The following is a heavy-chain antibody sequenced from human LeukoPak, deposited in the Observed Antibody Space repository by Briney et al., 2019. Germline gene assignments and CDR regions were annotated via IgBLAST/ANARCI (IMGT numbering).Heavy chain of an antibody. D-gene: IGHD2-15*01. CDR2: ISGSGGST. V-gene: IGHV3-23*01. J-gene: IGHJ5*02. CDR3: AKDQMWCSGGSCYEGRNWFDP. CDR1: GFTFSSYA. Sequence: GFLRLSCAASGFTFSSYAMSWVRQAPGKGLEWVSAISGSGGSTYYADSVKGRFTISRDNSKNTLYLQMNSLRAEDTAVYYCAKDQMWCSGGSCYEGRNWFDPWGQGTLVTVSS.